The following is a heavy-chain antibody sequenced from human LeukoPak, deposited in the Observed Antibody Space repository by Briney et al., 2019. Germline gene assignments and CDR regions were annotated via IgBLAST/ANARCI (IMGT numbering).Heavy chain of an antibody. V-gene: IGHV3-74*01. D-gene: IGHD4-17*01. J-gene: IGHJ4*02. Sequence: QSGGTLRLSCAVSGFSFSTYWMHWVRQPPGKGLVWVSRINTDGSTTPYADSVKGRFTISRDNAKNTLYLEMNRLRAEDTAVDYCARGGGDYGDYLDYWGARTLVTVSS. CDR1: GFSFSTYW. CDR2: INTDGSTT. CDR3: ARGGGDYGDYLDY.